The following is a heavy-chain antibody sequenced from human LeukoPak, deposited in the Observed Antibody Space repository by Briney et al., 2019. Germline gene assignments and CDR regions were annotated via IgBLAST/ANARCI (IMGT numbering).Heavy chain of an antibody. CDR1: GFAFSSYA. CDR2: ITGSGGST. Sequence: PGGSLRLSCAASGFAFSSYAMSWVRQAPGKGLEWVSAITGSGGSTFYADSVKGRFTFSRDNSKNTLYLQMNSLRAEDTAVYYCARGSYYASSGYPTDAFDIWGQGTMVTVSS. V-gene: IGHV3-23*01. J-gene: IGHJ3*02. CDR3: ARGSYYASSGYPTDAFDI. D-gene: IGHD3-22*01.